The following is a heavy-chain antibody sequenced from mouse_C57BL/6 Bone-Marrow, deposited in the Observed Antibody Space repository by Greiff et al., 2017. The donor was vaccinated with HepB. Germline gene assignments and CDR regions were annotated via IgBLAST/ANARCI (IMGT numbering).Heavy chain of an antibody. J-gene: IGHJ2*01. V-gene: IGHV1-5*01. D-gene: IGHD1-1*01. CDR1: GYTFTSYW. Sequence: DVQLQESGTVLARPGASVKMSCKTSGYTFTSYWMHWVKQRPGQGLEWIGAIYPGNSDTSYNQKFKGKAKLTAVTSASTAYMELSSLTNEDSAVYYCTRLECITTVVARYFDYWGQGTTLTVSS. CDR3: TRLECITTVVARYFDY. CDR2: IYPGNSDT.